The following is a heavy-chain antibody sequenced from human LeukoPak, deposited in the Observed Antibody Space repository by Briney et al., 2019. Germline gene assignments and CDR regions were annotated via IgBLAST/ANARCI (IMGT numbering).Heavy chain of an antibody. CDR1: VFTFSHYA. CDR2: ISYEGSNT. CDR3: AKDSGGTHYYDSSAYGRTNNFDY. J-gene: IGHJ4*02. D-gene: IGHD3-22*01. Sequence: GGSRRLSCPASVFTFSHYAMQWVRQAPAKVLDWVSVISYEGSNTYYADSVRGRFTIYRDNSKNTLYLQMNSLRAEDTAVYYCAKDSGGTHYYDSSAYGRTNNFDYWGQGTLITVSS. V-gene: IGHV3-30*18.